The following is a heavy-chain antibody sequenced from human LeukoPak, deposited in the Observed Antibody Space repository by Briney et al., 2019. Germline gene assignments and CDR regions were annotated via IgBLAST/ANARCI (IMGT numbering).Heavy chain of an antibody. D-gene: IGHD5-12*01. Sequence: ASVKVSCKASGYTFTSYGISWVRQAPGQGLEWMGWISAYNGNTNYAQKLQGRVTMTRDTSISTAYMEVSRLRSDDTAVYYCASVRDGLRLSTPFDYWGQGTLVTVSS. CDR3: ASVRDGLRLSTPFDY. V-gene: IGHV1-18*01. J-gene: IGHJ4*02. CDR2: ISAYNGNT. CDR1: GYTFTSYG.